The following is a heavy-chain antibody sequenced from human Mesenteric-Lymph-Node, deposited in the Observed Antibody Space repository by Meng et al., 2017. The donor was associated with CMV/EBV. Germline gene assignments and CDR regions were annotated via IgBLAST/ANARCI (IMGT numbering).Heavy chain of an antibody. CDR2: ISYDGSNK. D-gene: IGHD5-12*01. J-gene: IGHJ4*02. Sequence: GESLKISCIVSGFTFSSHAMHWVRQAPGKGLEWVAVISYDGSNKYYADSVKGRFTISRDNSKNTLYLQMDSLRPEDTAVYYCARDTSGYGDFDYWGQGTLVTVSS. V-gene: IGHV3-30*04. CDR1: GFTFSSHA. CDR3: ARDTSGYGDFDY.